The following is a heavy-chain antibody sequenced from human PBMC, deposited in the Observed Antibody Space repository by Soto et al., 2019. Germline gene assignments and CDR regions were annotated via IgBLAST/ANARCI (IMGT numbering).Heavy chain of an antibody. CDR3: ARESEDLTSDFDY. CDR2: ISSTTNYI. J-gene: IGHJ4*02. Sequence: TGGSLRLSCAASGFTFTRYSMNWVRQAPGKGLEWVSSISSTTNYIYYADSMKGRFTVSRDNAKTSVYLEMNSLSAEDTAVYYCARESEDLTSDFDYWGQGTLVTVSS. CDR1: GFTFTRYS. V-gene: IGHV3-21*01.